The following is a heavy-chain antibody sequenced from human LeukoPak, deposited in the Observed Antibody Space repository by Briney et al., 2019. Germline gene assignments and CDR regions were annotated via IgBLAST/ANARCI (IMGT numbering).Heavy chain of an antibody. V-gene: IGHV3-74*01. CDR1: GFTFSSYW. Sequence: GGSMRLSCAASGFTFSSYWMHWVRQAPGRGLVWVSRINNDGSSTSYADSVKGRFTISRDNAKNTLHLQMNSLRAEDTAVYYCARVRSAAAVDYWGQGTLVTVSS. CDR3: ARVRSAAAVDY. CDR2: INNDGSST. J-gene: IGHJ4*02.